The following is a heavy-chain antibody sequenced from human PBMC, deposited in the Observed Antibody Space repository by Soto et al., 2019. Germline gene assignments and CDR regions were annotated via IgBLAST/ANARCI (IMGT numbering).Heavy chain of an antibody. D-gene: IGHD3-10*01. J-gene: IGHJ5*02. CDR2: VYENGNA. V-gene: IGHV4-30-2*01. CDR3: AARPHNYYGLDL. CDR1: GGSIRTLDYS. Sequence: QLQLQESGSGLVMTSQTLSLTCSVSGGSIRTLDYSWNWIRQPPGKAPESIGYVYENGNASPEPSLKSRVTISIDVAKNQFSLNMTSITAADAGLDYCAARPHNYYGLDLWGQGTTVTVSS.